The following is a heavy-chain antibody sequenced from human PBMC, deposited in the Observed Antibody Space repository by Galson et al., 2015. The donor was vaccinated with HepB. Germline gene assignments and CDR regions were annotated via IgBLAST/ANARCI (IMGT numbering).Heavy chain of an antibody. V-gene: IGHV3-73*01. CDR2: IKKNADNYAT. D-gene: IGHD3-22*01. Sequence: SLRLSCAASGFTFSGSAIHWVRQASGKGLEWVGRIKKNADNYATAYVASVQGRFTISRDDSKNTAYLQMNSLKTEDTAVYYCTRHYYDSSGYPIPDYWGQGTLVTVSS. CDR3: TRHYYDSSGYPIPDY. J-gene: IGHJ4*02. CDR1: GFTFSGSA.